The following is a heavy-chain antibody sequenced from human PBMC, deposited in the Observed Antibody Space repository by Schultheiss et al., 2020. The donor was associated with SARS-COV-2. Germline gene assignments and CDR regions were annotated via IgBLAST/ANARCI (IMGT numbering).Heavy chain of an antibody. V-gene: IGHV4-4*02. CDR2: INHSGST. Sequence: SETLSLTCAVSGGSISSSNWWSWVRQPPGKGLEWIGEINHSGSTNYNPSLKSRVTISVDTSKNQFSLKLSSVTAADTAVYYCARDSSSWPYYFDYWGQGTLVTVSS. D-gene: IGHD6-13*01. J-gene: IGHJ4*02. CDR1: GGSISSSNW. CDR3: ARDSSSWPYYFDY.